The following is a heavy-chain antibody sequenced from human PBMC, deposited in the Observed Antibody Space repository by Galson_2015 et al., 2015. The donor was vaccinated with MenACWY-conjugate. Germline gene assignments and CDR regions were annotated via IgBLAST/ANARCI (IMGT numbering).Heavy chain of an antibody. CDR1: GFTFSSYA. J-gene: IGHJ4*02. CDR2: ISCDGSNT. D-gene: IGHD1-26*01. Sequence: SLRLSCAASGFTFSSYAMHWVRQAPGKGLEWVAAISCDGSNTYYADSVKGRFTISRDNSKNTLFLQMNSLRAEDTAVYYCARVKDSGCYYADYWGQGTLVTVSS. CDR3: ARVKDSGCYYADY. V-gene: IGHV3-30*04.